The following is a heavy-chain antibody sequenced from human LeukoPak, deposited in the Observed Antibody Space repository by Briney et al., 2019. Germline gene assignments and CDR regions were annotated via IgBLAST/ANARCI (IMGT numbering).Heavy chain of an antibody. CDR3: ARGGYSGYADLDY. CDR2: IYYSGST. J-gene: IGHJ4*02. Sequence: SETLSLTCTVSGGSISSSSYYWGWIRQPPGKGLEWIGSIYYSGSTYYNPSLKSRVTISVDTSKNQFSLKLSSVTAADTAVYYCARGGYSGYADLDYWGQGTLVTVSS. V-gene: IGHV4-39*07. D-gene: IGHD5-12*01. CDR1: GGSISSSSYY.